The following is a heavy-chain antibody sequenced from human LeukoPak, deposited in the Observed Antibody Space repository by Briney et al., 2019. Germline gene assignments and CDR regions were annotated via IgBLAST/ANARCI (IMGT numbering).Heavy chain of an antibody. D-gene: IGHD3-22*01. CDR1: GFTLSSYA. J-gene: IGHJ4*02. CDR2: ISGSGGST. CDR3: AKDVERSYYDSSGRSGFDY. V-gene: IGHV3-23*01. Sequence: PGGSLRLSCAASGFTLSSYAMSWVRQAPGKGLEWVSAISGSGGSTYYADSVKGRFTISRDNSKSTLYLQMNSLRAEDTAVYYCAKDVERSYYDSSGRSGFDYWGQGTLVTVSS.